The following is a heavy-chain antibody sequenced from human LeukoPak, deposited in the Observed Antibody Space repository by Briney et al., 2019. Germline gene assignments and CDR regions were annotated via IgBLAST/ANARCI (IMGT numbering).Heavy chain of an antibody. J-gene: IGHJ6*03. V-gene: IGHV1-18*01. CDR1: GYTFTKYA. CDR2: ISPYNGDT. Sequence: ASVKVSCKASGYTFTKYAISWVRQAPGQGLEWMGWISPYNGDTNYPHKLQGRVTMTADTSTSTASMELRSLRSDDTAVYYCAREESQEVTYYDVLTGETSNSYYCYYMDVWGKGTTVTVSS. D-gene: IGHD3-9*01. CDR3: AREESQEVTYYDVLTGETSNSYYCYYMDV.